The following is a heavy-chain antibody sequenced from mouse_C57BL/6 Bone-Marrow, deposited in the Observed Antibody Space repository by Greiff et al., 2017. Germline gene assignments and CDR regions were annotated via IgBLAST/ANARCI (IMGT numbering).Heavy chain of an antibody. V-gene: IGHV5-2*03. D-gene: IGHD3-2*02. Sequence: EVKLVEPGGGLVQPGESLKLSCESNEYEFPSHDMSWVRKTPEKRLELVAAINSDGGSTYYHATMERRFTISRDNTKKTLYLQMSSLRSEDTALDYCANQLRLRQAWFAYWGQGTLVTVSA. CDR1: EYEFPSHD. CDR2: INSDGGST. J-gene: IGHJ3*01. CDR3: ANQLRLRQAWFAY.